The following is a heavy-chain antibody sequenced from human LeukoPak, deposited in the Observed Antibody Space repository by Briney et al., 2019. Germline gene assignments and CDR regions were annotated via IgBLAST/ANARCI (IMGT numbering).Heavy chain of an antibody. CDR2: IYYSGST. D-gene: IGHD3-9*01. Sequence: ASETLSLTCTVSGGSISSYYWSWIRQPPGKGLEWIGYIYYSGSTNYNPSLKSRVTISADTSKNQFSLKLSSVTAADTAVYYCARYILTGYYRGSYFDYWGQGTLVTVSS. CDR1: GGSISSYY. CDR3: ARYILTGYYRGSYFDY. V-gene: IGHV4-59*01. J-gene: IGHJ4*02.